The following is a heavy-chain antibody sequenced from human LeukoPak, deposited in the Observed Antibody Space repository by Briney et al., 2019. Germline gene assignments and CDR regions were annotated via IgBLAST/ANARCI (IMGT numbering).Heavy chain of an antibody. Sequence: ASVKVSCKASGYTFTSYGISWVRQAPGQRLEWMGWISAYNGNTNYAQKLQGRVTMTTDTPTSTAYMELRSLRSDDTVVYYCARADGYSGSTDAFDIWGQGTMVTVSS. CDR1: GYTFTSYG. CDR3: ARADGYSGSTDAFDI. J-gene: IGHJ3*02. D-gene: IGHD5-12*01. V-gene: IGHV1-18*01. CDR2: ISAYNGNT.